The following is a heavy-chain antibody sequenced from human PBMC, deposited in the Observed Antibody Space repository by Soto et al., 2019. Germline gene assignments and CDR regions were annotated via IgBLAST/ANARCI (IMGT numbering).Heavy chain of an antibody. Sequence: PGGSLRLSCAASGDAVSSNYMTWVRQAPGKGLEWVALIYAGGDTYYQVSVRGRFTISSDNSKNTLYLHMTSRTAEDPAVYYCATRDSSLVENGSRYGYLDCWGQGTLVTVSS. CDR1: GDAVSSNY. J-gene: IGHJ4*02. D-gene: IGHD5-18*01. V-gene: IGHV3-66*01. CDR3: ATRDSSLVENGSRYGYLDC. CDR2: IYAGGDT.